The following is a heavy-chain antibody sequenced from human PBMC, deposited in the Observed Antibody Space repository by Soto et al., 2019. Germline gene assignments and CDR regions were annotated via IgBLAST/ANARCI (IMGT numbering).Heavy chain of an antibody. CDR1: GYTFTSYG. CDR2: ISAYNGNT. J-gene: IGHJ6*02. D-gene: IGHD2-15*01. V-gene: IGHV1-18*01. Sequence: ASVKVSCKASGYTFTSYGISWVRQAPGQGLEWMGWISAYNGNTNYAQKLQGRVTMTTDTSTSTAYMELRSLRSDDTAVYYCASYCSGGSCYSGGYYYYGMDVWGQGTTVTVSS. CDR3: ASYCSGGSCYSGGYYYYGMDV.